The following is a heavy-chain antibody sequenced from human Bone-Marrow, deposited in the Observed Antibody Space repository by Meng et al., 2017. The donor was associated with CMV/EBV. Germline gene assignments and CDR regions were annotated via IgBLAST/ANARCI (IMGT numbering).Heavy chain of an antibody. CDR3: ARAPSTFGGVIVHPPDY. CDR2: INPNTGDT. CDR1: GYTFTGYF. Sequence: ASVKVSCKASGYTFTGYFIHWVRQAPGQGLEWMGWINPNTGDTNYAQRFQGRVTMTRDKSISTAYMELSRLRSDDTAVDYCARAPSTFGGVIVHPPDYWGQGTLVTVSS. D-gene: IGHD3-16*02. V-gene: IGHV1-2*02. J-gene: IGHJ4*02.